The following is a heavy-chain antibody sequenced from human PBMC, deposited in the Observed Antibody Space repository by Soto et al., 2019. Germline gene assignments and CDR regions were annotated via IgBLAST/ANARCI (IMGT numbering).Heavy chain of an antibody. CDR2: IYYSGST. Sequence: PSETLSLTCTVSGGSISSSSYYWGWIRQPPGKGLEWIGSIYYSGSTYYNPSLKSRVTISVDTSKNQFSLKLSSVTAADTAVYYCARQIVVVIDHFDPWGQGTLVTVSS. CDR1: GGSISSSSYY. D-gene: IGHD2-21*01. V-gene: IGHV4-39*01. CDR3: ARQIVVVIDHFDP. J-gene: IGHJ5*02.